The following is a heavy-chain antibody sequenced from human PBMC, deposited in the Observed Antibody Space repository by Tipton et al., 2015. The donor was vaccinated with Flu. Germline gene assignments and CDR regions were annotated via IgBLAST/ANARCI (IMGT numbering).Heavy chain of an antibody. J-gene: IGHJ3*01. V-gene: IGHV3-9*01. CDR1: GFTFYDYG. D-gene: IGHD1-1*01. CDR2: INWNGEIQ. Sequence: SLRLSCSASGFTFYDYGMHWVRQVPGKGLEWVSGINWNGEIQDYADSVKGRFIISRDNAKNSLYLQMNSLRAEDTAYYFCVKAGSTNAFDVWGRGAMVTVSS. CDR3: VKAGSTNAFDV.